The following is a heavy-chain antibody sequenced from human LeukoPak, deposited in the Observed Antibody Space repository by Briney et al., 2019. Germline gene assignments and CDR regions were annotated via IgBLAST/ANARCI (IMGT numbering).Heavy chain of an antibody. Sequence: SETLSLTCAVYGGSFSGYYWSWIRQPPGKGLEWIGEINHSGSTNYNPSLKSRVTISVDTSKNQFSLKLSSVTAADTAVYYRARVLERLRWYPRSPFDYWGQGTLVTVSS. V-gene: IGHV4-34*01. CDR3: ARVLERLRWYPRSPFDY. CDR1: GGSFSGYY. CDR2: INHSGST. D-gene: IGHD4-23*01. J-gene: IGHJ4*02.